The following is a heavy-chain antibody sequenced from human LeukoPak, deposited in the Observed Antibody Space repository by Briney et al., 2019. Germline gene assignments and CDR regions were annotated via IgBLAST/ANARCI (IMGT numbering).Heavy chain of an antibody. D-gene: IGHD6-19*01. CDR3: ARDPRKTYSSGWYYFDY. CDR2: INPNSGGT. V-gene: IGHV1-2*02. CDR1: GYTFTGYY. J-gene: IGHJ4*02. Sequence: GASVKVSCKASGYTFTGYYIHWVRQAPGQGLEWMAWINPNSGGTNYAQKFQGRVTMTTDTSTSTAYMELKSLRSDDTAVYYCARDPRKTYSSGWYYFDYWGRGTLVTVSS.